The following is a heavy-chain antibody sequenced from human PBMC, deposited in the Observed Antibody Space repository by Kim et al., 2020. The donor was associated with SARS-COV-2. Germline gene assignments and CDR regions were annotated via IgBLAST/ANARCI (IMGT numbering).Heavy chain of an antibody. CDR2: ISYDGSNK. CDR3: ARDEYSSGYGDY. V-gene: IGHV3-30-3*01. Sequence: GGSLRLSCAASGFTFSSYAMHWVRQAPGKGLEWVAVISYDGSNKYYADSVKGRFTISRDNSKNTLYLQMNSLRAEDTAVYYCARDEYSSGYGDYWGQGTLVTVSS. D-gene: IGHD6-19*01. J-gene: IGHJ4*02. CDR1: GFTFSSYA.